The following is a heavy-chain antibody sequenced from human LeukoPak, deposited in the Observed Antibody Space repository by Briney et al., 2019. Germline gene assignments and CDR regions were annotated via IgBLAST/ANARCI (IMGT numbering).Heavy chain of an antibody. Sequence: SETLSLTCTVSGGSISNSNYSWGWIRQPPGKGLEWIGSLFYSGSTYYNPSLESRVTISVDTSKNQFSLKLSSVTAADTAVYYCARLLGNFKYSSGWYDYWGQGTLVTVSS. CDR1: GGSISNSNYS. J-gene: IGHJ4*02. V-gene: IGHV4-39*01. CDR2: LFYSGST. D-gene: IGHD6-19*01. CDR3: ARLLGNFKYSSGWYDY.